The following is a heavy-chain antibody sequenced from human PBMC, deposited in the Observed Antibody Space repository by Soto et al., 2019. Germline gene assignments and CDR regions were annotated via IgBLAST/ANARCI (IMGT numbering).Heavy chain of an antibody. CDR3: ARVAPIFGVVIGSDYFDY. Sequence: QVQLQESGPGLVKPSGTLSLTCAVSGGSISSSNWWSWVRQPPGKGLEWIGEIYHSGSTNYNPSLKSRVTRSVDKSKNQFSLKLSSVTAADTAVYYCARVAPIFGVVIGSDYFDYWGQGTLVTVSS. V-gene: IGHV4-4*02. CDR2: IYHSGST. CDR1: GGSISSSNW. J-gene: IGHJ4*02. D-gene: IGHD3-3*01.